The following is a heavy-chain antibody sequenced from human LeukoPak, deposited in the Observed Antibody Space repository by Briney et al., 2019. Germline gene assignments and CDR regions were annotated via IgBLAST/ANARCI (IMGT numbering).Heavy chain of an antibody. CDR3: ARVTYFPGIAVAGTLDFDY. V-gene: IGHV4-39*07. Sequence: SETLSLTCTVSGGSISSSSYYWGWIRQPPGKGLEWIGSIYYSGSTYYNPSLKSRVTISVDRSKNQFSLKLSSVTAADTAVYYCARVTYFPGIAVAGTLDFDYWGQGTLVTVSS. D-gene: IGHD6-19*01. CDR2: IYYSGST. J-gene: IGHJ4*02. CDR1: GGSISSSSYY.